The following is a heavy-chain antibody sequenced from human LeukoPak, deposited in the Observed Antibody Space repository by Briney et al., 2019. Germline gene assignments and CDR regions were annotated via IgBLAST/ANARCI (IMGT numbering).Heavy chain of an antibody. V-gene: IGHV1-18*01. CDR1: GYTFTSYG. Sequence: ASVMVSCKASGYTFTSYGISWVRQAPGQGLEWMGWISAYNGNTNYAQKLQGRVTMTTDTSTSTAYMELRSLRSDDTAVYYCARGGNTIFGVVNFDYWGQGTLVTVSS. CDR2: ISAYNGNT. D-gene: IGHD3-3*01. J-gene: IGHJ4*02. CDR3: ARGGNTIFGVVNFDY.